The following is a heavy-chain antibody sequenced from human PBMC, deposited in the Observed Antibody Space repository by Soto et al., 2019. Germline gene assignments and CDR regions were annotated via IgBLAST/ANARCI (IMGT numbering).Heavy chain of an antibody. D-gene: IGHD2-21*02. V-gene: IGHV4-59*12. Sequence: LTCTVSGGSISSYYWSWIRQPPGKGLEWIGETYHSGSTAYNPSLKSRVTISVDTSRNQFSLKLNSVTAADTAVYYCARTTAAIHLNYWSQGTLVTVSS. CDR3: ARTTAAIHLNY. J-gene: IGHJ4*02. CDR1: GGSISSYY. CDR2: TYHSGST.